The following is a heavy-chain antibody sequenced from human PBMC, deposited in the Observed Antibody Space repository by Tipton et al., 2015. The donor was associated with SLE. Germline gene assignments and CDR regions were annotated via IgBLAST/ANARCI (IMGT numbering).Heavy chain of an antibody. CDR1: GFTFSFYG. CDR2: ISSSSSYI. D-gene: IGHD3-22*01. Sequence: SLRLSCAASGFTFSFYGIHWVRQAPGKGLEWVSSISSSSSYIYYADSVKGRFTISRDNAKNSLYLQMNSLRAEDTAVYYCARGASVYYDSSGPFYFDYWGQGTLATVSS. J-gene: IGHJ4*02. CDR3: ARGASVYYDSSGPFYFDY. V-gene: IGHV3-21*01.